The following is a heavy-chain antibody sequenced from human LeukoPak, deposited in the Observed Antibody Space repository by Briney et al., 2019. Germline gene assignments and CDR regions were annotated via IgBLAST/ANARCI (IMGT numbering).Heavy chain of an antibody. Sequence: ASVKVSCKASGYTFTGYYMHWVRQAPGQGLEGMGWVNPNSGGTNYAQKFQGRVTMTRDTSTSTAYMELSRLRSDDTAVYYCARAVTRYCSSTSCYYVIWGQGTRVTVSS. CDR3: ARAVTRYCSSTSCYYVI. V-gene: IGHV1-2*02. CDR1: GYTFTGYY. D-gene: IGHD2-2*01. J-gene: IGHJ3*02. CDR2: VNPNSGGT.